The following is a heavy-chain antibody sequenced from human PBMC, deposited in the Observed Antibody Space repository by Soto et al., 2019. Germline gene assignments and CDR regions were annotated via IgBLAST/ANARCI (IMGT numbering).Heavy chain of an antibody. Sequence: PETLSLTCTVSGGSVSNYYWSWIRKPPEKGLEWIGYVNYSGSTNYNPSLKSRVTISVDTSKNQFSLELSSVTAADTAVYYCGRRGGGGDQAYLYYYNMDVWGKGTTVTVSS. V-gene: IGHV4-59*08. CDR3: GRRGGGGDQAYLYYYNMDV. J-gene: IGHJ6*03. CDR2: VNYSGST. D-gene: IGHD2-21*02. CDR1: GGSVSNYY.